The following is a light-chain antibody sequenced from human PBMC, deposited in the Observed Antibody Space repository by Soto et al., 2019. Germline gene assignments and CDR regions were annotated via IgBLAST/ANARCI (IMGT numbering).Light chain of an antibody. Sequence: LTQSPATLSLSPGERATLSCRASQSVGSSLAWYQQKPGKAPKLLIYAASTLQSGVPLRFSGSGSGTSFTLTISSLQPEDFATYYCQQLLSYPITFGQGTRLEIK. J-gene: IGKJ5*01. CDR1: QSVGSS. CDR2: AAS. V-gene: IGKV1-9*01. CDR3: QQLLSYPIT.